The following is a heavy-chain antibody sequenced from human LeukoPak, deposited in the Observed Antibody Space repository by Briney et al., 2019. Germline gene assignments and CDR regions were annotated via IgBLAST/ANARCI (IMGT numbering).Heavy chain of an antibody. V-gene: IGHV1-8*03. CDR3: ARSACASCFFDY. D-gene: IGHD2-2*01. Sequence: ASVKVSCKASGYTFTSYDSNWVRQATGQGLEWMGWMNPNSGNTGYAQKFQGRVTITRNTSISTAYMELSSLRSEDTAVYYCARSACASCFFDYWGQGTLVTVSS. CDR1: GYTFTSYD. J-gene: IGHJ4*02. CDR2: MNPNSGNT.